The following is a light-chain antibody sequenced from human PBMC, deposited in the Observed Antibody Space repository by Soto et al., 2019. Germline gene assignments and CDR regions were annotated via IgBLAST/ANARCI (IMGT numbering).Light chain of an antibody. V-gene: IGKV3-20*01. Sequence: EIVLKHSPGTLSLSPCERATLSCSASQSVSSSYLAWYQQKPGQAPRLLMFRTSSRATGLPDRFSGSGSGTDFTLTISRLEPEDFAVFFCQQYGTSEIIFGQGTRLEI. CDR2: RTS. J-gene: IGKJ5*01. CDR1: QSVSSSY. CDR3: QQYGTSEII.